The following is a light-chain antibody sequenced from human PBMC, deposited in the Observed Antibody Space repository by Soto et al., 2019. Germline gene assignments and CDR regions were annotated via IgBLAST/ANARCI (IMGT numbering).Light chain of an antibody. CDR2: EGT. J-gene: IGLJ1*01. CDR3: GSITSSSTSV. Sequence: QSALTQPASVSGSPGQSVTISCTGTSGDIGRYKFVSWFQQHPGKAPKLLIFEGTNRPSGVSHRFSGSKSGNTASLTISGLQAEDEADYYCGSITSSSTSVFGTGTKLTVL. CDR1: SGDIGRYKF. V-gene: IGLV2-14*01.